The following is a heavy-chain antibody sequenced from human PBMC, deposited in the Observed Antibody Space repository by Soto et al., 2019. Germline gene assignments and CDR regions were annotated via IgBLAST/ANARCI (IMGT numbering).Heavy chain of an antibody. J-gene: IGHJ6*02. V-gene: IGHV3-30*18. CDR3: AKDLRQGASGATVYGMDV. D-gene: IGHD1-26*01. CDR2: ISADGSKR. Sequence: QVQLMESGGGEVQPGASLRLSCVASGFTFSDYGMHWVRQAPGKGLEWVALISADGSKRYFGDSVQGRLSIYRDNSKNTXXVQMNSLRGDDTAVYYCAKDLRQGASGATVYGMDVWGHGTTVSVSS. CDR1: GFTFSDYG.